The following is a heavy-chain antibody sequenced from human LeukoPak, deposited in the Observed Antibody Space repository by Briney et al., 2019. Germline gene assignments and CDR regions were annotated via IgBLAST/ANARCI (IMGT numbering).Heavy chain of an antibody. J-gene: IGHJ3*02. CDR3: ASPVYDFWSGYGHDGAFDI. CDR2: IYYSGST. CDR1: GGSISSGGYY. V-gene: IGHV4-31*03. Sequence: SEALSLTCTVSGGSISSGGYYWSWIRQHPGKGLEWIGYIYYSGSTYYNPSLKSRVTISVDTSKNQFSLKLSSVTAADTAVYYCASPVYDFWSGYGHDGAFDIWGQGTMVTVSS. D-gene: IGHD3-3*01.